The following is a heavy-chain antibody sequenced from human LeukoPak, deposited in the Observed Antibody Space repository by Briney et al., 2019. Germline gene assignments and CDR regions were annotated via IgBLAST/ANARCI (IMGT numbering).Heavy chain of an antibody. CDR3: AREDKVVPAALGPYNWFDP. D-gene: IGHD2-2*01. CDR1: GFTFSSYW. CDR2: IKQDGSEK. V-gene: IGHV3-7*01. Sequence: PGGSLRLSCAASGFTFSSYWMSWVRQAPGKGLEWVANIKQDGSEKYYVDSVKGRFTISRDNAKNSLYLQMNSLRAEDTAVYYSAREDKVVPAALGPYNWFDPWGQGTLVTVSS. J-gene: IGHJ5*02.